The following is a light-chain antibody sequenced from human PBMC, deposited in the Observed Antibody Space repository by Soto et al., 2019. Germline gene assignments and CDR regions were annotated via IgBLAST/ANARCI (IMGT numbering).Light chain of an antibody. CDR2: GAS. CDR1: QSVSSSY. J-gene: IGKJ2*01. CDR3: QQYGSSPYT. V-gene: IGKV3-20*01. Sequence: EIVLTQSPGTLSLSPGERATLSCRASQSVSSSYLAWYQQKPDQAPRLLIYGASSRATGIPVRFSGSGSGTEFTLTISRLESEDFAVYYCQQYGSSPYTFGQGTKLEIK.